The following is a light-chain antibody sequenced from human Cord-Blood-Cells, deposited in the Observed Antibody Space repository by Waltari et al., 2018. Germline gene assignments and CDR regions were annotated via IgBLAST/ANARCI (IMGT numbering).Light chain of an antibody. J-gene: IGKJ3*01. CDR3: QQYYSTPFT. V-gene: IGKV4-1*01. CDR1: QSVLYSSNNKKY. CDR2: WAS. Sequence: DIVMTQSPDSLAVSLGERATINCKSSQSVLYSSNNKKYLAWYQQKPGQPPKLLIYWASTRESGVPDQFSGSGSGTDFTLTISSLQAEDVAVYYCQQYYSTPFTFGPGTKVDIK.